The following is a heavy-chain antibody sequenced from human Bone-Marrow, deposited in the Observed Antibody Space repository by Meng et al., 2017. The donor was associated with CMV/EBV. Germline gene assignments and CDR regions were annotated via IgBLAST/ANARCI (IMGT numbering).Heavy chain of an antibody. CDR1: GFSFTAYY. CDR3: ARDRIHDAFDI. V-gene: IGHV1-69*10. CDR2: IIPILGIA. D-gene: IGHD2-21*01. Sequence: SVKVSCKASGFSFTAYYIHWVRQAPGQGLEWMGGIIPILGIANYAQKFQGRVTITADKSTSTAYMELSSLRSEDTAVYYCARDRIHDAFDIWGQGTMVTVSS. J-gene: IGHJ3*02.